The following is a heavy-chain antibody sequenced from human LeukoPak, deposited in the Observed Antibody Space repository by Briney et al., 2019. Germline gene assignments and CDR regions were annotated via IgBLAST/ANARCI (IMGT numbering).Heavy chain of an antibody. CDR3: AREEDSSGYYDY. J-gene: IGHJ4*01. D-gene: IGHD3-22*01. V-gene: IGHV4-59*01. Sequence: PSETLSLTCTVSGGSISSYYWSWIRQPPGKGLEWIGYIYYSGSTNYNPSLKSRVTISVDTSKNQFSLKLSSATAADTAVYYCAREEDSSGYYDYWGQGTLVTVSS. CDR2: IYYSGST. CDR1: GGSISSYY.